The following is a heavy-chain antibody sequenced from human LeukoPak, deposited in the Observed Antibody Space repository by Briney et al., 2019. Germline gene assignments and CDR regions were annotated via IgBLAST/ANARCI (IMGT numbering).Heavy chain of an antibody. J-gene: IGHJ4*02. CDR3: ARGLYDSSGTCYV. Sequence: GASVKVSCKASGYTFTNYVFSGVRQAPGQGLEGMGGNSAYNGNTNYAQKLQGRVTMTTDTSTSTAYMELRSLRSDDTAVYYCARGLYDSSGTCYVWGQGTLVTVSS. CDR2: NSAYNGNT. V-gene: IGHV1-18*01. CDR1: GYTFTNYV. D-gene: IGHD3-22*01.